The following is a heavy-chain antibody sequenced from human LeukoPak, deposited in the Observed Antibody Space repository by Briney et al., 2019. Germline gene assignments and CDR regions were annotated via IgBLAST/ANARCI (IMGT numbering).Heavy chain of an antibody. J-gene: IGHJ4*02. Sequence: GGSLRLSCAASGFTISSYAMSWVRQAPGKGLEWVSAISGSGGSTYYADSVKGRFTISRDNSKNTLYPQMNSLRAEDTAVYYCAKELYDYVWGSYRYFGYWGQGTLVTVSS. D-gene: IGHD3-16*02. CDR1: GFTISSYA. V-gene: IGHV3-23*01. CDR2: ISGSGGST. CDR3: AKELYDYVWGSYRYFGY.